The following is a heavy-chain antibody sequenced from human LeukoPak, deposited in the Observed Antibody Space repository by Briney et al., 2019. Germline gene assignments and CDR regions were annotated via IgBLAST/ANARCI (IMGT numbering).Heavy chain of an antibody. Sequence: SVKVSCKASGGTFSSYAISWVRQAPGQGLEWMGRIIPIFGTANYAQKFQGRVTITADKSTSTAYMELSSLRSEDTAVYYCASLGYYGSSGYYSYAFDIWGQGTMVTVSS. CDR1: GGTFSSYA. V-gene: IGHV1-69*06. CDR2: IIPIFGTA. D-gene: IGHD3-22*01. CDR3: ASLGYYGSSGYYSYAFDI. J-gene: IGHJ3*02.